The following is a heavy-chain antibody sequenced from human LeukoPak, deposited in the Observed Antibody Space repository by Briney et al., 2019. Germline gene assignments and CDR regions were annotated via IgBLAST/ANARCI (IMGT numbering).Heavy chain of an antibody. D-gene: IGHD6-19*01. J-gene: IGHJ4*02. CDR2: SRNKANGYTT. V-gene: IGHV3-72*01. CDR1: GFTFSDYY. CDR3: ARGGSSGRFDY. Sequence: PGGSLRLSCAASGFTFSDYYMDWVRQAPGKGLEWVGRSRNKANGYTTEYAASVQGRFTISRDNAKNSLYLQMNSLRAEDTAVYFCARGGSSGRFDYWGQGTLVTVSS.